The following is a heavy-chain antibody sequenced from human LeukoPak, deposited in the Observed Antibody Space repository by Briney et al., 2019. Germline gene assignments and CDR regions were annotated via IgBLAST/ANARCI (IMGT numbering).Heavy chain of an antibody. V-gene: IGHV1-2*02. Sequence: ASVKVSCKASGYTLTGYYMHWVRQAPGQGLEWMGWINPNSGGTNYAQKFQGRVTMTRDTSISTAYMELSRLRSDDTAVYYCARGPSDYCSGGSCYSGYYYYYMDVWGKGTTVTVSS. J-gene: IGHJ6*03. D-gene: IGHD2-15*01. CDR1: GYTLTGYY. CDR2: INPNSGGT. CDR3: ARGPSDYCSGGSCYSGYYYYYMDV.